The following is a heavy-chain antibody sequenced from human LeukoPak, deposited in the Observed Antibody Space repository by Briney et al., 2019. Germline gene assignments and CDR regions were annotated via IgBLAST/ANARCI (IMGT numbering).Heavy chain of an antibody. CDR2: ISGYNGLT. V-gene: IGHV1-18*01. CDR1: GYNFNSYG. CDR3: ARANPAPYDSSGYNFRGYFDY. Sequence: ASVKVSCKASGYNFNSYGISWLRQVPGQGLEWMGWISGYNGLTRYGKNVQGRVTLTTDTSTRTAYMELRSLRSDDTAAYYCARANPAPYDSSGYNFRGYFDYWGQGTRVTVSS. J-gene: IGHJ4*02. D-gene: IGHD3-22*01.